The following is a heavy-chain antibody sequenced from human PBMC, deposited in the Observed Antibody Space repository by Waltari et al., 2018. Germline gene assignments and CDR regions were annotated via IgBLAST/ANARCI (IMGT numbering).Heavy chain of an antibody. D-gene: IGHD3-10*01. V-gene: IGHV3-74*01. CDR2: LNDDGTST. CDR3: ARAGYLGAFDI. J-gene: IGHJ3*02. Sequence: EAQLVESGGALVQPGWSLRLSCTGPGSTFSTSWFHWVRQAPGKGLVWVSRLNDDGTSTIYADSVKGRFTISKDNARNTVYLQMNGLGAEDTALYYCARAGYLGAFDIWGQGTMVIVSS. CDR1: GSTFSTSW.